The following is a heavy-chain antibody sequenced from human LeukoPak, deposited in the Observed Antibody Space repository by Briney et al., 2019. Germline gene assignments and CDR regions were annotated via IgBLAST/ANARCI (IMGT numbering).Heavy chain of an antibody. CDR2: INHSGST. CDR3: ARGTKGGSGWYAYFQH. V-gene: IGHV4-34*01. CDR1: GGSFSGYY. Sequence: SETLSLTCAVYGGSFSGYYWSWIRQPPGKGLEWLGEINHSGSTNYNPSLKSRVTISEDTSKNKFSLKLSSVTAADTAVYYCARGTKGGSGWYAYFQHWGQGTLVTVSS. D-gene: IGHD6-19*01. J-gene: IGHJ1*01.